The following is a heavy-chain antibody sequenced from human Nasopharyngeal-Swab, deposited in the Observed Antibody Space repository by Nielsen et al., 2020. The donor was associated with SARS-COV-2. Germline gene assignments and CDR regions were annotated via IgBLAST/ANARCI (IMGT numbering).Heavy chain of an antibody. CDR2: IKQDGSEK. CDR3: ARDHWGRLEPFGTYYYYYGMDV. CDR1: GFTFSSYW. Sequence: GASLKISCAASGFTFSSYWMSWVRQAPGKGLERVANIKQDGSEKYYVDSVKGRFTISRDNAKNSLYLQMNRLRAEDTAVYYCARDHWGRLEPFGTYYYYYGMDVWGQGTTVTVSS. D-gene: IGHD3-16*01. J-gene: IGHJ6*02. V-gene: IGHV3-7*03.